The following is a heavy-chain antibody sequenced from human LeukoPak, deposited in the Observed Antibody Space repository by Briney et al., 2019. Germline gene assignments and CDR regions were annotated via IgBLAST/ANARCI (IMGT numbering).Heavy chain of an antibody. CDR3: AKDSPGIAAAGPPYYYYYGMDV. V-gene: IGHV3-23*01. Sequence: GGSLRLSCTGSGFTFRNYAMSWVRQAPGKGLEWVSAISGSGGSTYYADSVKGRFTISRDNSKNTLYLQMNSLRAEDTAVYYCAKDSPGIAAAGPPYYYYYGMDVWGQGTTVTVSS. CDR2: ISGSGGST. CDR1: GFTFRNYA. J-gene: IGHJ6*02. D-gene: IGHD6-13*01.